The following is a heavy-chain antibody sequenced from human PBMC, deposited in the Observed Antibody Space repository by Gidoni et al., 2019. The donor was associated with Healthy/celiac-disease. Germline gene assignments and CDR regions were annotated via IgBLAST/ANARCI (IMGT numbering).Heavy chain of an antibody. D-gene: IGHD3-22*01. CDR3: AKVRHRSGYGNFDY. V-gene: IGHV3-9*01. J-gene: IGHJ4*02. Sequence: EVQLVVSGGGLVQPGRSLRLSCAASGFTLDDYAMHWVRQAPGKGLEWVSGISWNSGSIGYADSVKGRFTISRDNAKNSLYLQMNSLRAEDTALYYCAKVRHRSGYGNFDYWGQGTLVTVSS. CDR1: GFTLDDYA. CDR2: ISWNSGSI.